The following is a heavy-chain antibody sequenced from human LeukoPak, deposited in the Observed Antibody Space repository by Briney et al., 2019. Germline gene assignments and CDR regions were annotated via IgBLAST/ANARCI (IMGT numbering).Heavy chain of an antibody. Sequence: PGGSLRLSCAASGFTFSSYGIHWVRQGPGKGLEWVAVISNDGSNKFYADSVRGRFTISRDNSKNTLYLQMNSLRGEDTAVYYCAKETGRWELEWGQGTLVTVSS. CDR1: GFTFSSYG. D-gene: IGHD1-26*01. V-gene: IGHV3-30*18. CDR2: ISNDGSNK. J-gene: IGHJ4*02. CDR3: AKETGRWELE.